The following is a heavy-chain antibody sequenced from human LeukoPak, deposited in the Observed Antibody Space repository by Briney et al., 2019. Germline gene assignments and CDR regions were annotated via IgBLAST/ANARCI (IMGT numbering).Heavy chain of an antibody. CDR1: GDSISNYY. CDR2: IYSRGST. Sequence: PSETLSLTCTVSGDSISNYYWSWIRQPAGKRLEWLGRIYSRGSTNYNPSLESRVTVSVDTSKNQFSLKLSSVTAADTAVYYCAREHMVRGVIDRWGQGALVTVSS. V-gene: IGHV4-4*07. D-gene: IGHD3-10*01. CDR3: AREHMVRGVIDR. J-gene: IGHJ4*02.